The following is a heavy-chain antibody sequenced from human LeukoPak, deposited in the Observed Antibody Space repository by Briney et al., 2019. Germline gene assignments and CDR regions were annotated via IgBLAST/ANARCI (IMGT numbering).Heavy chain of an antibody. CDR3: AKAGAVVVVAAKYFDY. V-gene: IGHV3-23*01. J-gene: IGHJ4*02. D-gene: IGHD2-15*01. Sequence: GGSLRLSCAASGFTYSNYAMNWVRQAPGKGLEWVSSISGGGGNTHYADSVKGRFTISRDNSKNTLYLQTNSLRAEDTAVYYCAKAGAVVVVAAKYFDYWGQGTLVTVSS. CDR1: GFTYSNYA. CDR2: ISGGGGNT.